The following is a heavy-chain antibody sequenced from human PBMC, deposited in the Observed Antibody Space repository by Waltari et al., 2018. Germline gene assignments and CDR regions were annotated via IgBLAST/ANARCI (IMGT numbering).Heavy chain of an antibody. D-gene: IGHD3-10*01. CDR3: ARGRGFGTGSYLAWLET. CDR2: INPGIENT. V-gene: IGHV1-3*01. CDR1: GYTFSIFG. J-gene: IGHJ5*02. Sequence: QVQLVQSGAEVKKPGASVKLSCKASGYTFSIFGMHWVRQVPGQRLEWMGWINPGIENTKYTQECEGSGAVIKAPSEAPVYLELSSRTLKDTAVYYCARGRGFGTGSYLAWLETWGQGTLVTVSS.